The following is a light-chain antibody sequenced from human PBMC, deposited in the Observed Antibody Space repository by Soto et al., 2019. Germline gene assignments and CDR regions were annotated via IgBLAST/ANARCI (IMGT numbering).Light chain of an antibody. CDR2: GAS. CDR1: QSVNNN. J-gene: IGKJ1*01. V-gene: IGKV3-15*01. CDR3: QQYGGSSWT. Sequence: ERVMTQSPATLSVSPGDSATLXXRASQSVNNNLAWYQQKPGQAPRIXIYGASTRATGIPARFSGSGSGTDFTLTISNLEPGDFAVYYCQQYGGSSWTFGQGTKVDIK.